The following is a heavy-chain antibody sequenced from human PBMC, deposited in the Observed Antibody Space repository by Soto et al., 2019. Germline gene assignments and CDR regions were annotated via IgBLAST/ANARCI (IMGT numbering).Heavy chain of an antibody. CDR3: ARGSGYYYWDDY. J-gene: IGHJ4*02. Sequence: ASVKVSCKASGYTFTSYAMHWVRQAPGQRLEWMGWINAGNGNTKYSQKFQGRVTITRDASASTAYMELSSLRSEDTAVYYCARGSGYYYWDDYWGQGTLVTVSS. CDR1: GYTFTSYA. D-gene: IGHD3-22*01. V-gene: IGHV1-3*01. CDR2: INAGNGNT.